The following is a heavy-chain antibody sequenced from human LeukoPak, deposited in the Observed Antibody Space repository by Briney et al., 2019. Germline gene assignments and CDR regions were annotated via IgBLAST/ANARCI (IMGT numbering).Heavy chain of an antibody. J-gene: IGHJ4*02. CDR1: GYTFTGYY. V-gene: IGHV1-2*02. CDR3: ARDPSIAAALTGYYFDY. D-gene: IGHD6-13*01. Sequence: GASVKVSCKASGYTFTGYYMHWVRQAPGQGLGWMGWINPNSGGTNYAQKFQGRVTMTRDTSISTAYMELSRLRSDDTAVYYCARDPSIAAALTGYYFDYWGQGTLVTVSS. CDR2: INPNSGGT.